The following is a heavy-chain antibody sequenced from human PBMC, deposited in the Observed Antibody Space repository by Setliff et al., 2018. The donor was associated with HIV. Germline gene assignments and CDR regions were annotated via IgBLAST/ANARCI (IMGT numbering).Heavy chain of an antibody. Sequence: SETLPLTCTVSGGSISSSGYYWGWIRQPPGKGLEWIGTIYYSGSTYYNPSLKSRVTISVDTSKNQFSLKLSSVTAADTAVYYCAGFPLSSSWYFYWGQGTLVTVSS. CDR1: GGSISSSGYY. J-gene: IGHJ4*02. V-gene: IGHV4-39*01. CDR3: AGFPLSSSWYFY. CDR2: IYYSGST. D-gene: IGHD6-13*01.